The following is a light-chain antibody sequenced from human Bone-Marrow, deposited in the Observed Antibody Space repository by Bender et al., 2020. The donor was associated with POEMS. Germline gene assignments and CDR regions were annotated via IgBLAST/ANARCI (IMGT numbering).Light chain of an antibody. V-gene: IGLV1-40*01. J-gene: IGLJ3*02. CDR1: SSNIGKYA. CDR3: QSYDNSLGGWV. CDR2: GYN. Sequence: QSVLTQPPSVSGAPRQRVTISCSGSSSNIGKYAVNWYQQLPGQAPKLLIYGYNNRPSGVPDRFSGSKSGTSASLAITGLQAEDEGDYYCQSYDNSLGGWVFGGGTKLTVL.